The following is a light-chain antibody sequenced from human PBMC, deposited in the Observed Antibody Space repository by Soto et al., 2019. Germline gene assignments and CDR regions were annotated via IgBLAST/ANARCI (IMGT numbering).Light chain of an antibody. Sequence: DIVMTQSPDSLAVSLGERATINCKSSQSVLYSSNNKNYLAWYQQKPGQPPKLLIYWASTRESGVPDRFSGGGSGTDFTLSISSLQAEDVAVYYCQQYHDAWTFGQGTKVEVK. CDR2: WAS. V-gene: IGKV4-1*01. J-gene: IGKJ1*01. CDR1: QSVLYSSNNKNY. CDR3: QQYHDAWT.